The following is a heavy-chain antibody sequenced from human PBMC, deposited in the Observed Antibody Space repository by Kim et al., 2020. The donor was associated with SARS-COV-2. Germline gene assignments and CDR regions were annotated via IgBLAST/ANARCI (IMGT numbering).Heavy chain of an antibody. D-gene: IGHD4-17*01. CDR2: DT. CDR3: ARADYGDSLDS. V-gene: IGHV1-8*01. Sequence: DTGEAQRFQGRVTMTRNTSVNTAYVELSSLRSDDTAVYYCARADYGDSLDSWGQGTRVTVSS. J-gene: IGHJ4*02.